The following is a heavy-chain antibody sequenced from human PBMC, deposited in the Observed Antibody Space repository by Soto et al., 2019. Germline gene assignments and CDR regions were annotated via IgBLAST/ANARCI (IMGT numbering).Heavy chain of an antibody. J-gene: IGHJ4*02. V-gene: IGHV1-18*01. CDR2: ISGSSGNA. Sequence: QVQLVQSGAEVKNPGASVKVSCKTSGYTFTKYGVGWVRQAPGQGLEWMGWISGSSGNANYAEKVQGRITLTTDTSTSTAYIELRSLRSDGTAVYYCAREMAGLGGEYDLWSQGTLVTVSS. CDR3: AREMAGLGGEYDL. CDR1: GYTFTKYG. D-gene: IGHD3-16*01.